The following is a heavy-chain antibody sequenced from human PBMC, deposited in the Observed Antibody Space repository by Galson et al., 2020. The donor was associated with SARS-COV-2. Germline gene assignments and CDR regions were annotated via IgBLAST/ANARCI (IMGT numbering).Heavy chain of an antibody. CDR3: ARDPGDPGTKIFGVVGYYYDMDV. CDR1: GYTFTSNY. D-gene: IGHD3-3*01. V-gene: IGHV1-46*01. J-gene: IGHJ6*03. Sequence: ASVKVSCTASGYTFTSNYMHWVRQAPGQGLEWMGIINPSGGSTSYAQKFQGRVTMTRDTSTSTVYMELSSLRSEDTAVYYCARDPGDPGTKIFGVVGYYYDMDVWGKGTTVTVSS. CDR2: INPSGGST.